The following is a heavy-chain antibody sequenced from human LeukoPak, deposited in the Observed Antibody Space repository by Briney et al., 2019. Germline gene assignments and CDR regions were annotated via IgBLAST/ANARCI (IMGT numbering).Heavy chain of an antibody. CDR3: ARGRYCSADICSGGDAFDI. J-gene: IGHJ3*02. V-gene: IGHV4-4*07. D-gene: IGHD2-15*01. CDR2: IYTRGSS. Sequence: SETLSLTCAVSGGSINNYYWSWIRQPAGKGLEWIGRIYTRGSSNYNPSLKSRVTMSVDTSKNQFSLKLSSVTAADTAVYYCARGRYCSADICSGGDAFDIWGQGTMVSVSS. CDR1: GGSINNYY.